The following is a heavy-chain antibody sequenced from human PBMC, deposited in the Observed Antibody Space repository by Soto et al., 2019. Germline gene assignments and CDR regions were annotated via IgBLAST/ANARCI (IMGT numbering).Heavy chain of an antibody. V-gene: IGHV5-51*01. Sequence: GESLKISCKGSGYSFTSYWIGWVLQMPGKGLEWMGIIYPGDSNTRYSPSFQGQVTISADKTISTAYLQWSSLRASDTATYFCASRTSAVINDACDIWGQGTMVTVS. CDR3: ASRTSAVINDACDI. CDR2: IYPGDSNT. J-gene: IGHJ3*02. CDR1: GYSFTSYW. D-gene: IGHD2-21*01.